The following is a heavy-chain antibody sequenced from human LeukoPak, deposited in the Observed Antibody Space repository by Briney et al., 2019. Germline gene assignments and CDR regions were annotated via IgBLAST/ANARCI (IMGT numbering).Heavy chain of an antibody. J-gene: IGHJ5*02. D-gene: IGHD2-2*01. V-gene: IGHV3-11*01. CDR2: ISSSGSTI. CDR3: ARVTYCSSTSCYVGESITGTGRTNNWFDP. CDR1: GFTFSDYY. Sequence: GGSLRLSCAASGFTFSDYYMSWIRQAPGKGLEWVSYISSSGSTIYYADSVKGRFTISRDNAKNSLYLQMNSLRAEDTAVYYCARVTYCSSTSCYVGESITGTGRTNNWFDPWGQGTLVTVSS.